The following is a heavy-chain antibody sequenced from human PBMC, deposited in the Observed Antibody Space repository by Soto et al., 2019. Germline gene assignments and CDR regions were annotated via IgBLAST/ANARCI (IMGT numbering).Heavy chain of an antibody. J-gene: IGHJ6*02. CDR1: GGTFSSDF. CDR2: TIARFGSA. D-gene: IGHD3-16*01. V-gene: IGHV1-69*06. CDR3: ARDQHSDNYVYAGSQEPYGMDV. Sequence: QVQLVQSGAEVKKPGSSVKVSCKASGGTFSSDFISWVRQAPGQGLELVGGTIARFGSANFAQKFQGRVTITADRFTSTVYMELSSLTSEDTATYYCARDQHSDNYVYAGSQEPYGMDVWGQGTTVTVSS.